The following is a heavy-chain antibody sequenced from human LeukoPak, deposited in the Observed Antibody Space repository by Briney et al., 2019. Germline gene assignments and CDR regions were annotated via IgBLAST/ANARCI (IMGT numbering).Heavy chain of an antibody. CDR3: ARGEGLGTTNGGYYFAY. J-gene: IGHJ4*02. V-gene: IGHV3-30-3*01. CDR1: GFTFSSYA. D-gene: IGHD1-26*01. CDR2: ISYDGSNK. Sequence: GGSLRLSCAASGFTFSSYAMHWVRQAPGKGLEWVALISYDGSNKYYADSVKGRFTISRDNSKNTLYLQMNTLRAEDTAVYYCARGEGLGTTNGGYYFAYWGQGSLVIVSS.